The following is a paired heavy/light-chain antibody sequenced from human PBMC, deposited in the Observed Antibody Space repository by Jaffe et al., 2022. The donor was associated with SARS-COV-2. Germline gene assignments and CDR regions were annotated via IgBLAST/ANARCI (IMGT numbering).Light chain of an antibody. J-gene: IGKJ1*01. CDR3: FQDYDSWT. CDR1: HGITKD. V-gene: IGKV1-6*01. Sequence: AVQMTQSPSSLSASVGDRVTITCRASHGITKDLAWYQQKPGKAPKLLIYAASSLQSGVSSRFSGSGSGTDFTLTISSLQPEDFATYYCFQDYDSWTFGQGTKVEIK. CDR2: AAS.
Heavy chain of an antibody. D-gene: IGHD1-26*01. CDR3: AKDFSDLSGTDPFDY. CDR1: GFTFSSYG. J-gene: IGHJ4*02. CDR2: ITGSGVII. Sequence: EVQLSESGGGLVQPGGSLRLSCAASGFTFSSYGMAWVRQAPGKRLEWVSFITGSGVIIHYADSVKGRFTISRDNSKNTLYLQMNSLGVEDTAVYYCAKDFSDLSGTDPFDYWGQGTQVTVAS. V-gene: IGHV3-23*01.